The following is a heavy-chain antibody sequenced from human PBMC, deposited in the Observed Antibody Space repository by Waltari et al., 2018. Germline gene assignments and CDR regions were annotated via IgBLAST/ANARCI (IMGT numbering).Heavy chain of an antibody. Sequence: QVQLQESGPGLVKPSETLSLTCAVSGYSISSGYYWGWIRQPPGKGLEWIGRIYTSGSTNYNPSLKSRVTMSVDTSKNQFSLKLSSVTAADTAVYYCARGVVGATAFDIWGQGTMVTVSS. D-gene: IGHD1-26*01. CDR3: ARGVVGATAFDI. J-gene: IGHJ3*02. V-gene: IGHV4-38-2*01. CDR2: IYTSGST. CDR1: GYSISSGYY.